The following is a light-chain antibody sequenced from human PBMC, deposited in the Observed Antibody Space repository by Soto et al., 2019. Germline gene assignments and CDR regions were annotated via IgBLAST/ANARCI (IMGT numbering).Light chain of an antibody. CDR1: QSVSSN. V-gene: IGKV3-15*01. CDR3: QQYNNWPPLT. CDR2: CAS. Sequence: EIVMTQSPATLSVSPGERATLSCRASQSVSSNLAWYQQKPAQAPRLLIYCASTRATGIPARFSGSRSGREFTLTISSLQSEDFAVYYCQQYNNWPPLTFGQGTKVEIK. J-gene: IGKJ1*01.